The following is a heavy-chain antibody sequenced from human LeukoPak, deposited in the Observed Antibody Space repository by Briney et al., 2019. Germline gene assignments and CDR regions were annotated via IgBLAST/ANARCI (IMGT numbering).Heavy chain of an antibody. D-gene: IGHD3-10*01. V-gene: IGHV4-34*01. CDR2: INHSGST. Sequence: SETLSLTCAVYGGSFSGYYWSWIRQPPGKGLEWIGEINHSGSTNYNPSLKSRVTISVDTSKNQFSLKLSSVTAAQTDVYYCARETYYYGSEKVSDYWGQGTGVTVSS. CDR3: ARETYYYGSEKVSDY. J-gene: IGHJ4*02. CDR1: GGSFSGYY.